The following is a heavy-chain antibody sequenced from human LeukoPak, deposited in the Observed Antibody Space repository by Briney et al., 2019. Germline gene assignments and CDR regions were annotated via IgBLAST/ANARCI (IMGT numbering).Heavy chain of an antibody. Sequence: PGGSLRLSCAASGFTFRDYYMSWIRQAPGKGLEWVSYISSGGNTIYDADSVKGRFTISRDNAKNSLYLQMNSLRAEDTAVYHCARVFLDAFDIWGQGTMVTVSS. V-gene: IGHV3-11*01. CDR1: GFTFRDYY. CDR2: ISSGGNTI. J-gene: IGHJ3*02. CDR3: ARVFLDAFDI. D-gene: IGHD1-1*01.